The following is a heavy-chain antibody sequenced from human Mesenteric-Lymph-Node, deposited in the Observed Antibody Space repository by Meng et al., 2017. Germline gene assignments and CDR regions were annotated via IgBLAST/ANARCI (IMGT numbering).Heavy chain of an antibody. CDR1: GFTFSDYY. V-gene: IGHV3-11*01. CDR2: ISSSGSTI. J-gene: IGHJ6*02. CDR3: ARDGAYSSSPYYYYGMDV. D-gene: IGHD6-6*01. Sequence: GESLKISCAASGFTFSDYYMSWIRQAPGKGLEWVSYISSSGSTIYYADSVKGRFTISRDNAKNSLYLQMNSLRAEDTAVYYCARDGAYSSSPYYYYGMDVWGQGTTVTVSS.